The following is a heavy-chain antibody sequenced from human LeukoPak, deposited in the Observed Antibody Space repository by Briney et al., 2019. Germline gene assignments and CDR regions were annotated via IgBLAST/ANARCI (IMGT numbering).Heavy chain of an antibody. J-gene: IGHJ5*02. CDR2: ISADNGNT. D-gene: IGHD2-21*02. Sequence: ASVKVSCKASGYTFTSYAISWVRQAPGQGLEWMGWISADNGNTDYAQRFQGRVTMTTDTSTSTAYMELRSLRSDDTAVYYCARERGDWPVWLDPWGQGTLVTVSS. V-gene: IGHV1-18*01. CDR3: ARERGDWPVWLDP. CDR1: GYTFTSYA.